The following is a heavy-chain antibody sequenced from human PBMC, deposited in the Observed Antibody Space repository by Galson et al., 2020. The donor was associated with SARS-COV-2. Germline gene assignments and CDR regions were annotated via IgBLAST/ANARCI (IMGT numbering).Heavy chain of an antibody. V-gene: IGHV4-31*03. D-gene: IGHD3-22*01. J-gene: IGHJ4*02. Sequence: SETLSLTCTVSGGSISSGGYYWSWIRQHPGKGLEWIGYIYYSGSTYYNPSLKSRVTISVDTSKNQFSLKLSSVTAADTAVYYCARVTKPIPYDSSGYYCDYWGQGTLVTVSS. CDR1: GGSISSGGYY. CDR2: IYYSGST. CDR3: ARVTKPIPYDSSGYYCDY.